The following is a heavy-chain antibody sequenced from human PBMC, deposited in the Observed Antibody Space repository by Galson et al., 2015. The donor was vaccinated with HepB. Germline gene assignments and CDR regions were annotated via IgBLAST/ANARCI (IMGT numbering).Heavy chain of an antibody. CDR2: ITGSRGIT. CDR1: GFSFSNHV. D-gene: IGHD1-20*01. J-gene: IGHJ6*02. Sequence: SLRLSCAASGFSFSNHVMSWVRQAPGKGLEWVSGITGSRGITYYADSVRGRFTISSDISKSMVYLQMNRLRAEDSAVYYCAKVEKVAIAGNYYYHGMDVWGQGTTVTVSS. CDR3: AKVEKVAIAGNYYYHGMDV. V-gene: IGHV3-23*01.